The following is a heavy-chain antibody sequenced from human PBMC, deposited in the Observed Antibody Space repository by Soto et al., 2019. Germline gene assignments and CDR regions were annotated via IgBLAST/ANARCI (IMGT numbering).Heavy chain of an antibody. CDR2: IYYSGST. Sequence: KGLEWIGYIYYSGSTNYNPSRKSRVTISVDTSKNQCSLKLSSVTAADTAVYYCASILDGRDIGDGIFGLDVPGQ. J-gene: IGHJ6*02. V-gene: IGHV4-59*01. D-gene: IGHD2-15*01. CDR3: ASILDGRDIGDGIFGLDV.